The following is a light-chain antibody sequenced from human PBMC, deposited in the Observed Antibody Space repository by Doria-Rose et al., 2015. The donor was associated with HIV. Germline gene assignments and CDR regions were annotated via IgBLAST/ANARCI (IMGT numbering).Light chain of an antibody. CDR2: AAS. Sequence: INTYLAWFQQKPGKAPKSLIYAASSLQSGVPSKFRGSGSETDFTLTITSLQPEDFATYYCQQYKSYPITFGQGTRLEIK. J-gene: IGKJ5*01. V-gene: IGKV1-16*02. CDR3: QQYKSYPIT. CDR1: INTY.